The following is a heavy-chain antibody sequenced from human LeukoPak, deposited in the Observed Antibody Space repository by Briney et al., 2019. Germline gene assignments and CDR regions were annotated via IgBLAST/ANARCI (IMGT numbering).Heavy chain of an antibody. Sequence: PSETLSLTCTVSGGSIRSSNTYWGWIRQSPGKGLEWIGSIYYGGSTSYNASLKSRVTILVEMSKNQFSLRLSSVTAADTAVYYCARDLTFRTLYGSGGYFDEWGQGALVTVSS. D-gene: IGHD3-10*01. CDR3: ARDLTFRTLYGSGGYFDE. J-gene: IGHJ4*02. V-gene: IGHV4-39*07. CDR1: GGSIRSSNTY. CDR2: IYYGGST.